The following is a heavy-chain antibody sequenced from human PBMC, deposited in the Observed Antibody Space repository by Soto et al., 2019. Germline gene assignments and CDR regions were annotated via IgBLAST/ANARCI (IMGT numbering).Heavy chain of an antibody. J-gene: IGHJ4*02. CDR2: IYWAGYK. D-gene: IGHD3-16*01. CDR3: AHKGGGDRILDY. V-gene: IGHV2-5*02. Sequence: QITLKESGPTLVKPTQTLTLTCAFSGFSLRTNGVGVGWIRQPPGKALEWLALIYWAGYKHYSPSLKSRLPKTGATAKNQVALTMTNMDPVDTPTFYCAHKGGGDRILDYWGQGTLVTVSS. CDR1: GFSLRTNGVG.